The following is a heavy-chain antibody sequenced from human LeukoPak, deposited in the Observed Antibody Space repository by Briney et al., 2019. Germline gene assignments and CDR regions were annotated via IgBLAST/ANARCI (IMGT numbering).Heavy chain of an antibody. CDR1: GGSISSSSYY. Sequence: PSETLSLTCTVSGGSISSSSYYWGWIRQPPGKGLEWIGSIYYSGSTYYNPSLKSRVTISVDTSKNQFSLKLSSVTAADTAVYYCARLLIAAAGGENWFDPWGQGTLVTVSS. J-gene: IGHJ5*02. CDR3: ARLLIAAAGGENWFDP. CDR2: IYYSGST. V-gene: IGHV4-39*07. D-gene: IGHD6-13*01.